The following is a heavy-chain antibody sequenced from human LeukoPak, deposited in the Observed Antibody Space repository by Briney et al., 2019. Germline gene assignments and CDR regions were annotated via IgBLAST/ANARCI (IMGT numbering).Heavy chain of an antibody. CDR3: GRRPENYYYGMDV. CDR2: IGGSGGST. Sequence: GPSLRLSCAASGFTFSSYAMSWVRHAPGKGLEWVSAIGGSGGSTYYADSVKGRFTISRDNSKNTLYLQMNSLRAEDTAVYYCGRRPENYYYGMDVWGQGTTVTVSS. V-gene: IGHV3-23*01. CDR1: GFTFSSYA. J-gene: IGHJ6*02.